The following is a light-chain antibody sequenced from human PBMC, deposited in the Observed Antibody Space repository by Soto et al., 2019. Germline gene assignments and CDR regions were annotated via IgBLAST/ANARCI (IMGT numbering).Light chain of an antibody. CDR1: SSDVGAYKY. J-gene: IGLJ3*02. CDR3: TSYAGSNIWV. Sequence: QSVLTQPPSASGSPGQSVTISCTGTSSDVGAYKYVSWYQQYPGKAPKLMIYEVSKRPSGVPDRFSGSKSGNTASLTVSELQAEDEADYYCTSYAGSNIWVFGGGTKLTVL. V-gene: IGLV2-8*01. CDR2: EVS.